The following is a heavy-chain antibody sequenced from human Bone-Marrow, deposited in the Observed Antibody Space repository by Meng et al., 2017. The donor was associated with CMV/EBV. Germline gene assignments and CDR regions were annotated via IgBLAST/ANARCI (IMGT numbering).Heavy chain of an antibody. CDR2: IRDYNGKT. CDR3: ARDGIYYGSGSYRGLFDY. CDR1: CSRDG. V-gene: IGHV1-18*01. Sequence: CSRDGSSWVRQAPGKGLEWMGWIRDYNGKTYYAQKFQGRVTMTTDTSTSTAYMELRSLRSDDTAVFYCARDGIYYGSGSYRGLFDYWGQGTLVTVSS. D-gene: IGHD3-10*01. J-gene: IGHJ4*02.